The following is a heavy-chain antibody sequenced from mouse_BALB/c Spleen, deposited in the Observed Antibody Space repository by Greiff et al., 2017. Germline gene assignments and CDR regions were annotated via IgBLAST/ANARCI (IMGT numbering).Heavy chain of an antibody. D-gene: IGHD2-3*01. V-gene: IGHV5-12-1*01. J-gene: IGHJ4*01. CDR3: AREGWLLPYAMDY. CDR2: ISSGGGST. CDR1: GFAFSSYD. Sequence: EVKLVESGGGLVKPGGSLKLSCAASGFAFSSYDMSWVRLTPEKRLEWVAYISSGGGSTYYPDTVKGRFTISRDNAKNNLYLQMSSLKSEDTAMYYCAREGWLLPYAMDYWGQGTSVTVSS.